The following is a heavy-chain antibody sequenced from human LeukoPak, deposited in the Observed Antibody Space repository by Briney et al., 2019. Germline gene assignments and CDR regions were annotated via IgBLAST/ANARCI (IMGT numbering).Heavy chain of an antibody. V-gene: IGHV1-69*13. CDR2: IIPIFGTA. J-gene: IGHJ6*03. CDR3: ARDGSGLTAKYYMDV. D-gene: IGHD1-14*01. CDR1: GGTFSSYA. Sequence: ASVKVSCKASGGTFSSYAISWVRQAPGQGLEWMGGIIPIFGTANYAQKFQGRVTITADESTSTAYMELSSLRSEDTAVYYCARDGSGLTAKYYMDVWGKGTTVTVSS.